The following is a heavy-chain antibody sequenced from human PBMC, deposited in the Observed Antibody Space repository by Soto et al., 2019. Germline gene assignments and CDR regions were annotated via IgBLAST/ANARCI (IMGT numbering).Heavy chain of an antibody. CDR2: ISYDGSNK. J-gene: IGHJ6*02. CDR3: AKGPYYGSGTMDL. V-gene: IGHV3-30*18. Sequence: GGSLRLSCAASGFSFNTYGMHWVRQAPGKGLEWVAVISYDGSNKYYADSVKGRFTISRDNSENTLFLEMNSVRAEDTAVYFCAKGPYYGSGTMDLWGQGTTVTVSS. CDR1: GFSFNTYG. D-gene: IGHD3-10*01.